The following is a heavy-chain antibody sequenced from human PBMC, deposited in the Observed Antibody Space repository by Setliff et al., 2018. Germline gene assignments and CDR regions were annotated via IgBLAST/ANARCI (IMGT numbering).Heavy chain of an antibody. D-gene: IGHD5-12*01. V-gene: IGHV4-59*01. CDR3: ARGGTFRYFDY. CDR2: VYYSGAA. CDR1: GGSFSTYY. J-gene: IGHJ4*02. Sequence: PSETLSPTCTVSGGSFSTYYWSWIRQAPGKGLEWIGHVYYSGAANYNPSLKSRVTVSVDTSKNQFSLRLISVTAADTAVYYCARGGTFRYFDYWGQGTPVTVSS.